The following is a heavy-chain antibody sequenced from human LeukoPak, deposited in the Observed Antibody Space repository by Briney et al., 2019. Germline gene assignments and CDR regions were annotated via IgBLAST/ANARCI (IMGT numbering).Heavy chain of an antibody. J-gene: IGHJ5*02. Sequence: PGGSLRLSCAASGFTFSGSAMHWVRQASGKGLEWVGRIRSKANSYATAYAASVKGRFTISRDDSKNTAYLQMNSLKTEDTAVYYCTSRPERWDILTAGVRWFDPWGQGTLVTVSP. CDR2: IRSKANSYAT. CDR3: TSRPERWDILTAGVRWFDP. D-gene: IGHD3-9*01. V-gene: IGHV3-73*01. CDR1: GFTFSGSA.